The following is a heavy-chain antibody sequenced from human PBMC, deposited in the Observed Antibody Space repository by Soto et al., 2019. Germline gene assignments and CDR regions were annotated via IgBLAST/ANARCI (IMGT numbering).Heavy chain of an antibody. D-gene: IGHD6-13*01. CDR3: AMGLAAAGPFDY. Sequence: EVQLLESGGGLVQPGGSLRLSCAASGFTFSSYAMSWVRQAPGKGLEWVSLISGSGGTTFYADSVKGRFTMSRDNSKNTLYVQMNSLRAEDTAVYYCAMGLAAAGPFDYWGQGTLVTVSS. CDR2: ISGSGGTT. V-gene: IGHV3-23*01. CDR1: GFTFSSYA. J-gene: IGHJ4*02.